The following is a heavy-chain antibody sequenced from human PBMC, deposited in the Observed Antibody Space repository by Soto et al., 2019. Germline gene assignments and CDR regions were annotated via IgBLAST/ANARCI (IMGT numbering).Heavy chain of an antibody. CDR1: GGTFSSYA. V-gene: IGHV1-46*01. J-gene: IGHJ4*02. CDR2: ISPDGGRT. Sequence: ASVKVSCKASGGTFSSYAISWVRQAPGQGLEWMGIISPDGGRTSYAQKFQGRVTMTRDTSTSTVYMELSGLRSEDTAVYYCATRDPGHYWGQGTLVTVSS. CDR3: ATRDPGHY.